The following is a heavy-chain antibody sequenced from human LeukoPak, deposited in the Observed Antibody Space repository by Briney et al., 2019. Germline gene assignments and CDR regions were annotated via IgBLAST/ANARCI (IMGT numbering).Heavy chain of an antibody. CDR3: AKAGVLLWFGELDY. CDR2: ISGSGGST. J-gene: IGHJ4*03. D-gene: IGHD3-10*01. V-gene: IGHV3-23*01. CDR1: GFTFSSYA. Sequence: PGGSLRLSCAASGFTFSSYAMSWVRQAPGKGLEWVSAISGSGGSTYYVDSVKGRFTISRDNSKNTLYLQMNSLRAEDTAVYYCAKAGVLLWFGELDYWGQGTTVTVSS.